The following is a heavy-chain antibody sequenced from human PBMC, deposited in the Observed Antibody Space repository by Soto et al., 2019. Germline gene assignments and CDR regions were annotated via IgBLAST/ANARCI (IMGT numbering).Heavy chain of an antibody. CDR1: GYGFTTYG. CDR3: ARGRYGDY. J-gene: IGHJ4*02. D-gene: IGHD1-1*01. V-gene: IGHV1-18*01. Sequence: QVHLVQSGAEVKKPGASVKVSCKGSGYGFTTYGITWVRKAPGQGLEWMAWISAHNGNTNYAQKLQGRVTVTRDTSTSTAYMELRSLRSDDTAVYDCARGRYGDYWGQGALVTVSS. CDR2: ISAHNGNT.